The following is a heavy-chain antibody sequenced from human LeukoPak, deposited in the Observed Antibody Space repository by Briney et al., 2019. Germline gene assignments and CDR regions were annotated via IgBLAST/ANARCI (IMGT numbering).Heavy chain of an antibody. CDR2: IYTSGST. D-gene: IGHD1-26*01. CDR1: GGSISSYY. Sequence: SETLSLTCTVSGGSISSYYWSWLRRPAGKGLEWIGRIYTSGSTNYNPSLMSRVTMSIDTSNNQFSLKLFSVTAADTAVYYCARGIVGATIDYWGQGTLVTVSS. CDR3: ARGIVGATIDY. J-gene: IGHJ4*02. V-gene: IGHV4-4*07.